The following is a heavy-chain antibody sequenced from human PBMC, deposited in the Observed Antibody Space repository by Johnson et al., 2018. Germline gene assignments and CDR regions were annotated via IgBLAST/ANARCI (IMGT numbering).Heavy chain of an antibody. V-gene: IGHV3-33*08. Sequence: QVQLQESGGGVVQPGRSLRLSCAASEFIFSAYGLHWVRQAPGKGLEWVAVIWYDGSYKYYADSVKGRFTISRDNSKDTLYLQMNGLRAEDTAVYYCARDRAPRGYYGMDGWGQGTTVTVSS. CDR1: EFIFSAYG. J-gene: IGHJ6*02. D-gene: IGHD3-10*01. CDR2: IWYDGSYK. CDR3: ARDRAPRGYYGMDG.